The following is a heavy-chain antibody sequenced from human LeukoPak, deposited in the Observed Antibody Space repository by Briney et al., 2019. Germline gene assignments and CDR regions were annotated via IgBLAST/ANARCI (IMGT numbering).Heavy chain of an antibody. CDR1: GGSISSSSYY. CDR2: ISSSGNTI. CDR3: AREFLVGSFDY. J-gene: IGHJ4*02. D-gene: IGHD3-3*01. V-gene: IGHV3-11*04. Sequence: LSLTCTVSGGSISSSSYYWGWIRQPPGKGLEWVSYISSSGNTIYYADSVKGRFTISRDNAKNSLYLQMNSLRAEDTAVYYCAREFLVGSFDYWGQGTLVTVSS.